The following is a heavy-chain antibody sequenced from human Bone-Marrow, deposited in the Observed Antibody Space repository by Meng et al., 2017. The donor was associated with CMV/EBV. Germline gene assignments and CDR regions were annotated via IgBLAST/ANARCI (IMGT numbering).Heavy chain of an antibody. V-gene: IGHV4-59*01. CDR3: AREDLVKGRYGMDV. J-gene: IGHJ6*02. D-gene: IGHD3-3*01. CDR1: GFTFSSYW. Sequence: GSLRLSCAASGFTFSSYWMSWIRQPPGKGLEWIGYIYYSGSTNYNPSLKSRVTISVDTSKNQFSLKLSSVTAADTAVYYCAREDLVKGRYGMDVWGQGTTVTVSS. CDR2: IYYSGST.